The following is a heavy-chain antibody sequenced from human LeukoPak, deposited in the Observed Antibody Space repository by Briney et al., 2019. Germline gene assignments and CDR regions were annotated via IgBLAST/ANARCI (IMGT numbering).Heavy chain of an antibody. CDR2: ICGSGGCT. V-gene: IGHV3-23*01. D-gene: IGHD6-19*01. CDR3: AKTTAGNSSAPSPGCPADC. Sequence: GGSLRLSCAASGFTFNTYAIYWVRQAPGKGLEWVSGICGSGGCTYYADSVKGRFTISRDNSKNTVYLQMNSLTADDTAIYYCAKTTAGNSSAPSPGCPADCWARGPLVTASS. J-gene: IGHJ4*02. CDR1: GFTFNTYA.